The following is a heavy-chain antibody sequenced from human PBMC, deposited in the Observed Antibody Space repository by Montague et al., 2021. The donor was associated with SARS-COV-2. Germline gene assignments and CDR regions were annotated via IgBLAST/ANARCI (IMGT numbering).Heavy chain of an antibody. Sequence: SETLSLTCAVYGGSFSGYYWSWIRQPPGKGLEWIGEINHSGSTNYNPSLKSRVTISVDTSKNQFSLKLGSATAADTAVYYCARVRAVPAAMRIFSLGRSYYGMDVWGQGTTVTVSS. J-gene: IGHJ6*02. V-gene: IGHV4-34*01. D-gene: IGHD2-2*01. CDR2: INHSGST. CDR1: GGSFSGYY. CDR3: ARVRAVPAAMRIFSLGRSYYGMDV.